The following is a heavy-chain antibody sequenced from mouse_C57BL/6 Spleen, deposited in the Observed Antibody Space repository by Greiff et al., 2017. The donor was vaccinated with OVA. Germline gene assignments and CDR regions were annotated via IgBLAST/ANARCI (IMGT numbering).Heavy chain of an antibody. J-gene: IGHJ2*01. Sequence: EVQLVESGGGLVKPGGSLKLSCAASGFTFSDYGMHWVRQAPEKGLEWVAYISSGSSTIYYADTVKGRFTISIDNAKNTLFLQMTSLRSEDTAMYYCARGGNYWDYFDYWGQGTTLTVSS. V-gene: IGHV5-17*01. D-gene: IGHD2-1*01. CDR3: ARGGNYWDYFDY. CDR1: GFTFSDYG. CDR2: ISSGSSTI.